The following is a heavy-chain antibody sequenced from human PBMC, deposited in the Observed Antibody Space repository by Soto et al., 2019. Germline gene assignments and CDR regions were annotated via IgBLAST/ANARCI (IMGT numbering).Heavy chain of an antibody. Sequence: SLRLSCAASGFTFDGYAMHWVRQAPGKGLEWVSGISWNSGSIGYADSVKGRFTISRDNANNSLYLQMNSLRAEDTALYYCSRDVGEDSYNILDNWGQGTLVNVFS. CDR2: ISWNSGSI. D-gene: IGHD1-26*01. J-gene: IGHJ4*02. CDR3: SRDVGEDSYNILDN. V-gene: IGHV3-9*01. CDR1: GFTFDGYA.